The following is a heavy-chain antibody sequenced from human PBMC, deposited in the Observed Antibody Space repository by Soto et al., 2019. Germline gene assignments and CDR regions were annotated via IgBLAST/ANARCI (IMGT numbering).Heavy chain of an antibody. J-gene: IGHJ6*02. CDR2: IYYSGST. CDR3: ARDQRIAAAGYYYYGMDV. CDR1: GGSISSYY. Sequence: QVQLQESGPGLVKPSETLSLTCTVSGGSISSYYWSWIRQPPGKGLEWIGYIYYSGSTNYNPSLKIRFTISVDTSKNQCSLKLSSVTAADPAVYYCARDQRIAAAGYYYYGMDVWGQGTTVTVSS. V-gene: IGHV4-59*01. D-gene: IGHD6-13*01.